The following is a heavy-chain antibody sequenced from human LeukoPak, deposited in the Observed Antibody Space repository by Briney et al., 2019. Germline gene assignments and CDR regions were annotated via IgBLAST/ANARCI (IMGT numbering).Heavy chain of an antibody. CDR1: GFIFSSYG. V-gene: IGHV3-30*02. CDR3: AKDFLVFLEWLPPNY. J-gene: IGHJ4*02. Sequence: GGSLRLSCAASGFIFSSYGMHWVRQAPGKGLEGVAFIRYDGSNKYYADSVKGRFTISRDNSKNTLYLQMNSLRAEDTAVYYLAKDFLVFLEWLPPNYWSQGSLVTVSS. D-gene: IGHD3-3*02. CDR2: IRYDGSNK.